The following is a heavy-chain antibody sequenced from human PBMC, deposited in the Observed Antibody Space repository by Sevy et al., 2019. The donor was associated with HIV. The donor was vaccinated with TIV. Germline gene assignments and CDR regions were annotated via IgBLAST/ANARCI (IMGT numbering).Heavy chain of an antibody. D-gene: IGHD3-10*01. Sequence: GGSLRLSCAASGFTFSSYSMNWVRQAPGKGLEWVSYISSSSSTIYYADSVKGRFTISRDNAKNSLYLQMNSLRAEDTDVYYCARDYYYGSGPYGMDVWGQGTTVTVSS. CDR1: GFTFSSYS. CDR2: ISSSSSTI. CDR3: ARDYYYGSGPYGMDV. J-gene: IGHJ6*02. V-gene: IGHV3-48*01.